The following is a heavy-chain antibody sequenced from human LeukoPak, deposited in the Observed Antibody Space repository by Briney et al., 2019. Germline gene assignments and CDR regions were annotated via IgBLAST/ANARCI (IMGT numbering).Heavy chain of an antibody. V-gene: IGHV3-21*01. CDR3: ASCIAVAGTYYFDY. D-gene: IGHD6-19*01. Sequence: GGSLRLSCAASGFTFSSYSMNWVRQAPGKGLEWVSSISSSSSYIYYADSVKGRFTISRDNAKNSLYLQMNSLGAEDTAVYYCASCIAVAGTYYFDYWGQGTLVTVSS. CDR2: ISSSSSYI. CDR1: GFTFSSYS. J-gene: IGHJ4*02.